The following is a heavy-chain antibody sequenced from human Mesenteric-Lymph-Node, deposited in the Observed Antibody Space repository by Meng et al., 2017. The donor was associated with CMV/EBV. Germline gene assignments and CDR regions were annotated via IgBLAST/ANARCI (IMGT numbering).Heavy chain of an antibody. CDR2: IYYSGST. CDR1: GGSIDSDPYY. CDR3: ARNSSKWGLGFDT. V-gene: IGHV4-39*01. D-gene: IGHD6-13*01. J-gene: IGHJ4*02. Sequence: AGGSIDSDPYYWAWIRQPPGKELEWIGSIYYSGSTTYNPSLKRRVTMTVDPSKKQFSLNLMSVTAADTAVYFCARNSSKWGLGFDTWGRGTLVTISS.